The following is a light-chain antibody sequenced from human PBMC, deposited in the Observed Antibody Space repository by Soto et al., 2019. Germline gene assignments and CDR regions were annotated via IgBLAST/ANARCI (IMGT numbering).Light chain of an antibody. V-gene: IGKV1-17*03. J-gene: IGKJ2*01. CDR1: QGISNY. Sequence: DIQMTQFPSAVSASVGAIVTITCRARQGISNYLAWFQQKPGKVPQRLIYAASSLQSGVPSRFSGSGSGTEFTLTSSSLQPEHFATYYWLQHNSYPYTFGQGTKLEIK. CDR2: AAS. CDR3: LQHNSYPYT.